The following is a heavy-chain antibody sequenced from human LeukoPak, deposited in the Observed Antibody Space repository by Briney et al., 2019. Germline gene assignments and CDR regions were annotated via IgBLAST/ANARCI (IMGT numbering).Heavy chain of an antibody. Sequence: GGSLRLTCAASGFTFSSYSMNWVRQAPGKGLEWVSSISSSSSYIYYADSVKGRFTISRDNAKNSLYLQMDSLRAEDTAVYYCARLHLTTVTPDAFDIWGQGTMVTVSS. D-gene: IGHD4-11*01. CDR2: ISSSSSYI. CDR3: ARLHLTTVTPDAFDI. V-gene: IGHV3-21*01. J-gene: IGHJ3*02. CDR1: GFTFSSYS.